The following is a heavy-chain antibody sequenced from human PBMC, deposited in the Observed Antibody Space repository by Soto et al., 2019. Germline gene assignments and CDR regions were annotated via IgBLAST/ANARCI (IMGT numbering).Heavy chain of an antibody. V-gene: IGHV4-39*01. CDR3: ERLTCRHLDY. D-gene: IGHD2-2*01. CDR2: IYYTGST. J-gene: IGHJ4*02. CDR1: GGSIASLNYY. Sequence: PSETLSLTCNVSGGSIASLNYYGAWVRQPPGKGLEWIGSIYYTGSTYYSPSLKSRVTISVDTSKNQCSLTLYSVTAADTAVYYCERLTCRHLDYWGQGILVTVSS.